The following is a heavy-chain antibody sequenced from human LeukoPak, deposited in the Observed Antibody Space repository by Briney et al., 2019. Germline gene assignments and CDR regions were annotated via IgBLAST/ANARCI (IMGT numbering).Heavy chain of an antibody. CDR1: GYTFTSYA. CDR3: ARDLVVAVAGTGEDY. CDR2: INAGNGNT. D-gene: IGHD6-19*01. Sequence: ASVKVSCKASGYTFTSYAMHWVRQAPGQRLEWMGWINAGNGNTKYSQKFQGRVTITRDTSASTAYMELSSLRSEDTAVYYCARDLVVAVAGTGEDYWGQGTLVTVSS. J-gene: IGHJ4*02. V-gene: IGHV1-3*01.